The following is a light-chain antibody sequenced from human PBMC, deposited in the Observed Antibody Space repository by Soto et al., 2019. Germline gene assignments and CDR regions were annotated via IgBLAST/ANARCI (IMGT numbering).Light chain of an antibody. CDR3: GAWDASLNAPV. Sequence: QSVLTQPPSASGTPGQRLTISCSGSSSNIGSNTVNWYQQLPGTAPKLLIYSNNQRPSGFPDRFSGSKSGTSASLAISGLQSEDEAAYYYGAWDASLNAPVFGAGTKLTVL. CDR1: SSNIGSNT. J-gene: IGLJ2*01. V-gene: IGLV1-44*01. CDR2: SNN.